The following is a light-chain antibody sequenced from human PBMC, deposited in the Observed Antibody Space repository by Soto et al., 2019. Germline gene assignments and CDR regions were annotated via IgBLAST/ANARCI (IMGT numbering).Light chain of an antibody. CDR3: QQYYNYWT. Sequence: DIQMTQSPSTLSASVGDRVTITCRASQSISNGLAWYQQKVGKAPKLLIYKASSLEREVPSRFSGSGSGTEFTLSISSLQPDDFATYHCQQYYNYWTFGQGTKVEIK. V-gene: IGKV1-5*03. CDR1: QSISNG. CDR2: KAS. J-gene: IGKJ1*01.